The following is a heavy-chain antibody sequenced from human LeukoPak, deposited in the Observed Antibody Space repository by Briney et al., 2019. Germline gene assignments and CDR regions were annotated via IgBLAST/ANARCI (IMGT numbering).Heavy chain of an antibody. Sequence: PGGSLRLSCAASGFTFSDYYMSWIRQAPGKGLEWVSYINNSGITIYYADSVKGRFTISRDNAKNSLYLQMNSLRAEDTAVYYCARDNYGSGSYYYGMDVWGQGTTVTVSS. J-gene: IGHJ6*02. CDR1: GFTFSDYY. CDR3: ARDNYGSGSYYYGMDV. CDR2: INNSGITI. D-gene: IGHD3-10*01. V-gene: IGHV3-11*04.